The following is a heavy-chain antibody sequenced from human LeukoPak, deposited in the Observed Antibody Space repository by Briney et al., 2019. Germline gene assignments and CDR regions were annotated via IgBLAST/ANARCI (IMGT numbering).Heavy chain of an antibody. CDR3: ARDYKYAFDN. Sequence: GGSLRLSCAASGFKFSDYSMNWVRQVPGKGLEWISYIGIDSGNTNYADTVKGQFTISGDKAKNSLYLQMNSLRVEDTAVYYCARDYKYAFDNWGQGTLVTVSS. CDR2: IGIDSGNT. V-gene: IGHV3-48*01. CDR1: GFKFSDYS. J-gene: IGHJ4*02. D-gene: IGHD5-24*01.